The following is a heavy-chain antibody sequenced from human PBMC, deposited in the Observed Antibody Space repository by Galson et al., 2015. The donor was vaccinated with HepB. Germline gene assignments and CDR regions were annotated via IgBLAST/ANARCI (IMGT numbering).Heavy chain of an antibody. CDR1: GFTFSGYY. V-gene: IGHV3-11*03. CDR3: ARGAYDYVWGSYRYGPFDH. CDR2: ISSNSIHT. J-gene: IGHJ4*02. D-gene: IGHD3-16*02. Sequence: SLRLSCAASGFTFSGYYMSWIRQAPGKGLEWVSYISSNSIHTNYADSLKDRITISRDNAKNSLYLQMNSLRAEDTAVYYCARGAYDYVWGSYRYGPFDHWGQGTLVTVSS.